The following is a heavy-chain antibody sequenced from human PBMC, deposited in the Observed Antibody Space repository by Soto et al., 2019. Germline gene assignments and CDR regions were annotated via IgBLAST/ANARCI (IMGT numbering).Heavy chain of an antibody. Sequence: SETLSLTCTVSGGSISSYYWSWIRQPPGKGLEWIGYIYYSGSTNYNPSLKSRVTISVDTSKNQFSLKLSSVTAADTAVYYCASLYSSGWYDYWGQGTLVTVSS. J-gene: IGHJ4*02. CDR3: ASLYSSGWYDY. V-gene: IGHV4-59*01. D-gene: IGHD6-19*01. CDR1: GGSISSYY. CDR2: IYYSGST.